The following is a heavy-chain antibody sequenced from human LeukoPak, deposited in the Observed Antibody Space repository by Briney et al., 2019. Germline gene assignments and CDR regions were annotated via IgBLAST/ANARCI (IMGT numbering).Heavy chain of an antibody. CDR3: ARGYCSGGTCYLVENWFDP. CDR2: INPNSGDT. Sequence: ASVKVSRKASGYTFTVYYLYWVRQAPGQGLEWMGRINPNSGDTDYAQNFQGRVTMTRDTSISTACMELTNLRSDDTAVYYCARGYCSGGTCYLVENWFDPWGQGTLVTVSS. J-gene: IGHJ5*02. D-gene: IGHD2-15*01. CDR1: GYTFTVYY. V-gene: IGHV1-2*06.